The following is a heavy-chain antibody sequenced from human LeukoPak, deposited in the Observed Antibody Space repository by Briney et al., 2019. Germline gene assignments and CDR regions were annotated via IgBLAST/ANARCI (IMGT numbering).Heavy chain of an antibody. CDR1: GYTFSGHY. V-gene: IGHV1-2*02. Sequence: ASVKVSCKASGYTFSGHYMHWVRHAPGQGLEWMGCIKPSSGATNYAQKFRGRVTMTRDTSNRKSYMEMRRLRSDDTALYYCASCYYDSSGYYYFDYWGQGTLVTVSS. CDR2: IKPSSGAT. D-gene: IGHD3-22*01. J-gene: IGHJ4*02. CDR3: ASCYYDSSGYYYFDY.